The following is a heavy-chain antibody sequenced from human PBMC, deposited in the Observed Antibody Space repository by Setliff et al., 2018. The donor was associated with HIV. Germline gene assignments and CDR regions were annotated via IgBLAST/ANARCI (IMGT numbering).Heavy chain of an antibody. J-gene: IGHJ5*02. Sequence: GALRLSCAASGFTFSYYGMHWVRQAPGKGLEWVAVTWSDGNKRYYADSVKGRFTISRDNSKNTVYLQMDSLRAEDTAVYYCARDPREYYYDSSGSWFDPWGQGTLVTVSS. CDR2: TWSDGNKR. V-gene: IGHV3-33*01. D-gene: IGHD3-22*01. CDR3: ARDPREYYYDSSGSWFDP. CDR1: GFTFSYYG.